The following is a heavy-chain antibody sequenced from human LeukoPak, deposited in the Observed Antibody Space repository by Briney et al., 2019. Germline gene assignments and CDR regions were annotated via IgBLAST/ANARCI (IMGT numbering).Heavy chain of an antibody. CDR1: GFTFSSYS. Sequence: GGSLRLSCAASGFTFSSYSMNWVRQAPGKGLEWVSSISSSSSYIYYADSVKGRFTISRGNSKKTLYLQMNSLRAEDTAVYYCAKGGGYNYGWFDYWGQGTLVTVSS. CDR2: ISSSSSYI. J-gene: IGHJ4*02. V-gene: IGHV3-21*04. D-gene: IGHD5-18*01. CDR3: AKGGGYNYGWFDY.